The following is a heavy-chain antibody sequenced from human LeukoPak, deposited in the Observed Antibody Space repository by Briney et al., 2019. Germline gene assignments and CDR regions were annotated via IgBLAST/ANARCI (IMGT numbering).Heavy chain of an antibody. Sequence: ASVKVSCEASGYIFTSYGFAWVRQAPGQGLEWMGWTNPNSGGTNYAQKFQGWVTMTRDTSISTAYMELSRLRPDDTAVYYCARFVDDYGDTGNAFDIWGQGTMVTVSS. CDR1: GYIFTSYG. J-gene: IGHJ3*02. V-gene: IGHV1-2*04. CDR3: ARFVDDYGDTGNAFDI. D-gene: IGHD4-17*01. CDR2: TNPNSGGT.